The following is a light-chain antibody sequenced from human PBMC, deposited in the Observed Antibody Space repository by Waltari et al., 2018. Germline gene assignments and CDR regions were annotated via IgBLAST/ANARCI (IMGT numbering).Light chain of an antibody. Sequence: DIQLTQSPSTLSASVGDRVTITCRASQSISSWLAWYQQKPGKAPKFLIYKASSLESGAPSRFRGSGSGTEFTLTISSLQPDDFATYFCQQYNTFPYSFGQGTKLEIK. CDR1: QSISSW. CDR3: QQYNTFPYS. CDR2: KAS. J-gene: IGKJ2*01. V-gene: IGKV1-5*03.